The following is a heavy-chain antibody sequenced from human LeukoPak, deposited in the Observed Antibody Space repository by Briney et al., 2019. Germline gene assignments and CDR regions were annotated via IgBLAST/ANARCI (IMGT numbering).Heavy chain of an antibody. V-gene: IGHV1-18*01. J-gene: IGHJ4*02. Sequence: ASVKVSCKASGYSFSNFHINWVRQASGQGLEWMGWISAYNGNTNYAQKLQGRVTMTTDTSTSTAYMELRSLRSDDTAVYYCASVDCSGGSCQGNYWGQGTLVTVSS. D-gene: IGHD2-15*01. CDR2: ISAYNGNT. CDR1: GYSFSNFH. CDR3: ASVDCSGGSCQGNY.